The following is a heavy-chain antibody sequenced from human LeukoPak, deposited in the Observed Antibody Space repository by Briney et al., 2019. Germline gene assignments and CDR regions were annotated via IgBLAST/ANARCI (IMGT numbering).Heavy chain of an antibody. CDR2: INPNSGGT. J-gene: IGHJ5*02. CDR3: ARDTGYSNGWFGLDNNWFDP. Sequence: ASVKVSCKASGYTFTGYYMHWVRQAPGQGLEWMGWINPNSGGTNYAQKFQGRVTMTRDTSISTAYMELSRLRSDDTAVYYCARDTGYSNGWFGLDNNWFDPWGQGTLVTVSS. D-gene: IGHD6-19*01. CDR1: GYTFTGYY. V-gene: IGHV1-2*02.